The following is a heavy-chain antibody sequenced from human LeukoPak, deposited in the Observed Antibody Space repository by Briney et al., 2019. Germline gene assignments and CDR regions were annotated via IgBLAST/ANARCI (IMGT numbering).Heavy chain of an antibody. CDR1: GFTFTISA. CDR2: IVVGSGNT. V-gene: IGHV1-58*02. CDR3: AADERSRP. Sequence: SVTVSCKASGFTFTISAMQWVRQARGQRLEWIGWIVVGSGNTNYAQKFQERVTITRDMSTRTAYMELSSLRSEDTAVYYCAADERSRPWGQGTLVTVSS. D-gene: IGHD1-1*01. J-gene: IGHJ5*02.